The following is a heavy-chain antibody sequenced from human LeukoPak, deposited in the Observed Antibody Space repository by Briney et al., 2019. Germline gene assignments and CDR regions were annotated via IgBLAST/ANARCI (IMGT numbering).Heavy chain of an antibody. CDR3: VRGTDCSATTCYPLSAFDS. CDR1: GFIFSDSG. CDR2: ISSRGTST. D-gene: IGHD2-2*01. J-gene: IGHJ4*02. V-gene: IGHV3-21*04. Sequence: GGSLRLSCVASGFIFSDSGMNWVRQVPGKGLEWVAFISSRGTSTFYAESVKGRFTISRDTGKKSLDLQMTSLRVEDTAAYYCVRGTDCSATTCYPLSAFDSWGQGTLVTVSS.